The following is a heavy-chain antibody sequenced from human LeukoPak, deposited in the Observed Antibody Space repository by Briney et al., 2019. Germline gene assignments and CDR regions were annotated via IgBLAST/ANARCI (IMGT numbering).Heavy chain of an antibody. CDR1: GFTFSSYA. D-gene: IGHD6-19*01. CDR3: AKLSSSGWYMSAFDI. Sequence: PGGSLRLSCAASGFTFSSYAMSWVRQAPGKGLEWVSAISGSGGSTHYADSVKGRFTISRDNSKNTLYLQMNSLRAEDTAVYYCAKLSSSGWYMSAFDIWGQGTMVTVSS. CDR2: ISGSGGST. J-gene: IGHJ3*02. V-gene: IGHV3-23*01.